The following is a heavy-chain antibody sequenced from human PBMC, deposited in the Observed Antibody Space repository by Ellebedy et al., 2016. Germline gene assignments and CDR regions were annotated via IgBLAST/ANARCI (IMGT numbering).Heavy chain of an antibody. Sequence: GGSLRLSCAVSGFTFSSYSMNWVRQAPGKGLEWVSSISSSSSYIYYADSVKGRFTISRDNAKNSPYLQMNSLRAEDTAVYYCARDAEQWLATVYYYYMYVWGKGTTVTVSS. D-gene: IGHD6-19*01. J-gene: IGHJ6*03. CDR2: ISSSSSYI. CDR3: ARDAEQWLATVYYYYMYV. V-gene: IGHV3-21*01. CDR1: GFTFSSYS.